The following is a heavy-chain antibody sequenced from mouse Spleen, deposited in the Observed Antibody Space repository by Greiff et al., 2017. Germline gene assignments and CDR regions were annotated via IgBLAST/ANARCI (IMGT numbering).Heavy chain of an antibody. CDR1: GFTFSSYA. CDR3: ARRRGGTTTGFAY. D-gene: IGHD1-1*01. CDR2: ISSGGSYT. Sequence: EVHLVESGGGLVKPGGSLKLSCAASGFTFSSYAMSWVRQTPEKRLEWVATISSGGSYTYYPDSVKGRFTISRDNAKNTLYLQMSSLRSEDTAMYYCARRRGGTTTGFAYWGQGTLVTVSA. J-gene: IGHJ3*01. V-gene: IGHV5-9-3*01.